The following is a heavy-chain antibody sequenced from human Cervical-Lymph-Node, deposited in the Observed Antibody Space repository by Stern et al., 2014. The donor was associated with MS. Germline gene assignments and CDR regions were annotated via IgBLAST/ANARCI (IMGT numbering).Heavy chain of an antibody. Sequence: QITLKESGPALVKPTQTLTLTCTSSGFSLTTSAMCVSWLRQPPGKDLEWLALIYGMDNKYYNTSLKTRLTISKDTSKNQVLLALTNLDPVDTATYYWARCRWDSRRWYYFDYWGQGTLVTVSS. J-gene: IGHJ4*02. CDR3: ARCRWDSRRWYYFDY. V-gene: IGHV2-70*01. D-gene: IGHD6-13*01. CDR1: GFSLTTSAMC. CDR2: IYGMDNK.